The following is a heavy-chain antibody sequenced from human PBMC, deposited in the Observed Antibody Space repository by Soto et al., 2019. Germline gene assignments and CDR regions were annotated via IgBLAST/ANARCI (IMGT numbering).Heavy chain of an antibody. CDR3: ARDWPALNGMHX. CDR2: IYSGGST. D-gene: IGHD2-15*01. V-gene: IGHV3-53*01. Sequence: PGGSLRLSCAASGFTFSSSWMHWVRQGPGKGLGWVSFIYSGGSTYYADSVKGRFTISRDNSKNTLYLQINSLRAEDTAVYYCARDWPALNGMHXWGQGTTLTVS. CDR1: GFTFSSSW. J-gene: IGHJ6*02.